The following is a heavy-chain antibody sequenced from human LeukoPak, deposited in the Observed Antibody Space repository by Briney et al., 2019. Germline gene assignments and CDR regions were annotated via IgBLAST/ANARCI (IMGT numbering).Heavy chain of an antibody. CDR1: GYTFTSYG. D-gene: IGHD4-23*01. CDR3: ARDHAAGWELPLNWFDP. V-gene: IGHV1-18*01. Sequence: VASVKVSCKASGYTFTSYGISWVRQAPGQGLEWMGWISAYNGNTNYAQKLQGRVTMTTDTSTSTAYMELRSLRSDDTAVYYCARDHAAGWELPLNWFDPWGQGTLVTVSS. CDR2: ISAYNGNT. J-gene: IGHJ5*02.